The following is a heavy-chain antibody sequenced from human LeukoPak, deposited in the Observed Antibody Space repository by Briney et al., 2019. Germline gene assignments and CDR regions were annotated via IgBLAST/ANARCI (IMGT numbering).Heavy chain of an antibody. CDR2: INPNSGGT. D-gene: IGHD2-2*01. CDR3: ARDPIQVVVPAAIGWFDP. CDR1: GYTFIGYY. V-gene: IGHV1-2*02. Sequence: GASVKVSCKASGYTFIGYYMHWVRQAPGQGLEWMGWINPNSGGTNYAQKFQGRVTMTRDTSISTAYMELSRLRSDDTAVYYCARDPIQVVVPAAIGWFDPWGQGTLVTVSS. J-gene: IGHJ5*02.